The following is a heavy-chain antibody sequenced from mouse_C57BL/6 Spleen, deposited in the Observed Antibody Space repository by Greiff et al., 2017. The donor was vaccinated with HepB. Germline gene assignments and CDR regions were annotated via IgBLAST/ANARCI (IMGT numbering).Heavy chain of an antibody. J-gene: IGHJ2*01. CDR1: GYTFTDYE. D-gene: IGHD2-2*01. CDR3: TRWAMVTTYFDY. V-gene: IGHV1-15*01. CDR2: IDPETGGT. Sequence: QVHVKQSGAELVRPGASVTLSCKASGYTFTDYEMHWVKQTPVHGLEWIGAIDPETGGTAYNQKFKGKAILTADKSSSTAYMELRSLTSEDSAVYYCTRWAMVTTYFDYWGQGTTLTVSS.